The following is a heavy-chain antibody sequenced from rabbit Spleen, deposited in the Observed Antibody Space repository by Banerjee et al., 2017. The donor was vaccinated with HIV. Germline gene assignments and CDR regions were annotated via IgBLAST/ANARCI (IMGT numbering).Heavy chain of an antibody. Sequence: LEESGGGLVKPGGTLTLTCTVSGFSFSSNWICWVRQAPGKGLEWIACIDTSDGDTDYANWPKGRFTISKTSSTTVTLQMTSLTAADTATYFCARRNIGNYGNYAGAYNLWGQGTLVTVS. CDR2: IDTSDGDT. CDR3: ARRNIGNYGNYAGAYNL. J-gene: IGHJ4*01. CDR1: GFSFSSNW. V-gene: IGHV1S45*01. D-gene: IGHD4-2*01.